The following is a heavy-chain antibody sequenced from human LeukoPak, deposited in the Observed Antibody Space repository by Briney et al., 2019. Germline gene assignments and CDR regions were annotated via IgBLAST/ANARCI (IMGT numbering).Heavy chain of an antibody. V-gene: IGHV1-69*05. CDR1: GGTFSSYA. Sequence: SVKVSCKASGGTFSSYAISWVRQAPGQGLEWMGGIIPIFGTANYAQKFQGRVTITTDESTSTAYMGLSSLRSEDTAVYYCARVGYYGSGSYRPFDPWGQGTLVTVSS. J-gene: IGHJ5*02. CDR2: IIPIFGTA. D-gene: IGHD3-10*01. CDR3: ARVGYYGSGSYRPFDP.